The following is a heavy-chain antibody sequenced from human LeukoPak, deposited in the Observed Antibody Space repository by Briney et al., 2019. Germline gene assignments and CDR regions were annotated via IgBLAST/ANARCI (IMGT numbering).Heavy chain of an antibody. D-gene: IGHD5-18*01. V-gene: IGHV4-59*04. CDR1: GFTFSSYS. Sequence: GSLRLSCAASGFTFSSYSMNWVRQPPGKGLEWIGNIFHSGSTYYSPSLKSRVTISLDTSRNQFSLKLNSVTAADTAVYSCAREGAYTYGYGYDHHYMDVWGKGTTVTISS. CDR3: AREGAYTYGYGYDHHYMDV. CDR2: IFHSGST. J-gene: IGHJ6*03.